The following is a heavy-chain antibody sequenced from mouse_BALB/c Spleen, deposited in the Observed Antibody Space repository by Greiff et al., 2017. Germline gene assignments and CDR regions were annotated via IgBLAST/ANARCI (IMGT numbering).Heavy chain of an antibody. CDR2: IYPGDGDT. V-gene: IGHV1-80*01. D-gene: IGHD1-1*01. Sequence: QVQLQQSGAELVRPGSSVKISCKASGYAFSSYWMNWVKQRPGQGLEWIGQIYPGDGDTNYNGKFKGKATLTADKSSSTAYMQLSSLTAEDSAVYFCARWGDYYGSSSYYAMDYWGQGTSVTVSA. J-gene: IGHJ4*01. CDR1: GYAFSSYW. CDR3: ARWGDYYGSSSYYAMDY.